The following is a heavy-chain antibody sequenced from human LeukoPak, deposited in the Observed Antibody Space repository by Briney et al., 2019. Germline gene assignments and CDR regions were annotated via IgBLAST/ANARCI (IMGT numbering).Heavy chain of an antibody. CDR3: ARLELRRNAFDI. CDR1: GFTFSSYS. J-gene: IGHJ3*02. D-gene: IGHD1-7*01. V-gene: IGHV3-21*01. CDR2: ISSSSSYI. Sequence: PGGSLRLSCAASGFTFSSYSMNWVRQAPGKGLEWVSSISSSSSYIYYADSVKGRFTISRDNAKNSLYLQMNSLRAEDTAVYYCARLELRRNAFDIWGQGTMVTVSS.